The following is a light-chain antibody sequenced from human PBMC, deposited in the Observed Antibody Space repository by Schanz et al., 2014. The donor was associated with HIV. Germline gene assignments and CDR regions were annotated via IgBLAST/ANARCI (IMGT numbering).Light chain of an antibody. V-gene: IGLV2-8*01. Sequence: QSALTQPPSASGSPGQSVTISCTGTSSDVGNYNYVSWYQQYPGKAPKLIIYDVTKRPSGVPDRFSGSKSGNTASLTVSGLQAEDEADYYCSSWAGKYVKIFGSGTKLTVL. J-gene: IGLJ1*01. CDR2: DVT. CDR3: SSWAGKYVKI. CDR1: SSDVGNYNY.